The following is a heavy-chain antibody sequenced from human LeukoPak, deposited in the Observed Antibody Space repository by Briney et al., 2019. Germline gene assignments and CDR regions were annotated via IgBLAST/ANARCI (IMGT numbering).Heavy chain of an antibody. J-gene: IGHJ4*02. CDR3: ARHTDIAALSSLNY. V-gene: IGHV4-59*08. CDR1: GGSISSYY. D-gene: IGHD6-13*01. CDR2: SYYSGST. Sequence: SETLSLTCTVSGGSISSYYWSWIRQTPGKGLEWIGDSYYSGSTNYNPSLKSRVTISVDTSKNQFSLKLSSVTAADTAVYYCARHTDIAALSSLNYWGQRTLVTVSS.